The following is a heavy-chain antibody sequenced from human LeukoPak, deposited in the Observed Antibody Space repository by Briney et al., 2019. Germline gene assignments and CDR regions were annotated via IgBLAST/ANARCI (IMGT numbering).Heavy chain of an antibody. D-gene: IGHD3-10*01. Sequence: RPGGSLRLSCAASGFTFSSYGMHGVGQAPGKGLEWVAVISYDGSNKYNADSVKGRFTISRDNAKNSLYLQMNSLRAEDTALYYCAKDIGPTAAEYYDFWGQGTMVTVSS. CDR2: ISYDGSNK. J-gene: IGHJ3*01. CDR1: GFTFSSYG. V-gene: IGHV3-30*18. CDR3: AKDIGPTAAEYYDF.